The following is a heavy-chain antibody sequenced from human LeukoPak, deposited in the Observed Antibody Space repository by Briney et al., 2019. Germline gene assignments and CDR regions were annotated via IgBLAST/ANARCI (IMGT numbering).Heavy chain of an antibody. V-gene: IGHV3-7*01. Sequence: ETLSLTCAVYGGSFSGHYWSWIRQAPGKGLEWVANIKQDGSEKYYVDSVKGRFTISRDNAKNSLYLQMNSLRAEDTAVYYCARDRKLIGDNYFRFDPWGQGTLVTVSS. D-gene: IGHD4-17*01. CDR1: GGSFSGHY. CDR2: IKQDGSEK. J-gene: IGHJ5*02. CDR3: ARDRKLIGDNYFRFDP.